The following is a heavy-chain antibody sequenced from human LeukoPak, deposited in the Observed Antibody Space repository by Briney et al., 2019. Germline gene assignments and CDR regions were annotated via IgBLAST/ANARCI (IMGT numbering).Heavy chain of an antibody. V-gene: IGHV4-4*02. CDR1: GVSISSDNW. CDR2: THRSGDT. D-gene: IGHD6-19*01. Sequence: SGTLSLTCAVYGVSISSDNWWTWVRQPPGKGLEWIGETHRSGDTKYNPSLNGRVTISMDNSKNQLSLNLSSVTAADTAVYYCARLSDLQWLVHAPLFDYWGQGTLVTVSS. J-gene: IGHJ4*02. CDR3: ARLSDLQWLVHAPLFDY.